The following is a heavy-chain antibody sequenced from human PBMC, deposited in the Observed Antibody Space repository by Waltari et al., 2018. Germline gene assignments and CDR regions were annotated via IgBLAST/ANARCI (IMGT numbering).Heavy chain of an antibody. J-gene: IGHJ5*02. CDR2: INHSGST. CDR1: GGSFSGYY. CDR3: ARALLVLRGNWFDP. D-gene: IGHD2-8*02. V-gene: IGHV4-34*01. Sequence: QVQLQQWGAGLLKPSETLSLTCAVYGGSFSGYYWRWIRQPPGKGLEWIGEINHSGSTNYTPSLKSRVTITADTSTDTAYMELSSLRSEDTAVYYCARALLVLRGNWFDPWGQGTLVTVSS.